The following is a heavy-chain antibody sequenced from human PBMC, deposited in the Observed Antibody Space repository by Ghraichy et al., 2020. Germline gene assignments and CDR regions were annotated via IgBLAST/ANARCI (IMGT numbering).Heavy chain of an antibody. Sequence: GGSLKLSCAASGFTFSGSAMHWVRQASGKGLEWVGRIRSKANSYATAYAASVKGRFTISRDDSKNTAYLQMNSLKTEDTAVYYCQGGSYQTFDYWGQGTLVTVSS. CDR1: GFTFSGSA. D-gene: IGHD3-16*01. CDR2: IRSKANSYAT. V-gene: IGHV3-73*01. J-gene: IGHJ4*02. CDR3: QGGSYQTFDY.